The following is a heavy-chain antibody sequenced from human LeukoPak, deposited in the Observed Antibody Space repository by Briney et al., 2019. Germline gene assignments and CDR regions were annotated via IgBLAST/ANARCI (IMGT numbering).Heavy chain of an antibody. D-gene: IGHD3-22*01. CDR2: IIPIFGTA. CDR3: PRDLREDSSGYYSHWFDP. V-gene: IGHV1-69*05. Sequence: SVKVSCKASGGTFSSYAISWVRQAPGQGLDWMGRIIPIFGTANYAQKFQGRVTITTDESTSTAYMELSSLRSEDTAVYYCPRDLREDSSGYYSHWFDPWGQGTLVTVSS. CDR1: GGTFSSYA. J-gene: IGHJ5*02.